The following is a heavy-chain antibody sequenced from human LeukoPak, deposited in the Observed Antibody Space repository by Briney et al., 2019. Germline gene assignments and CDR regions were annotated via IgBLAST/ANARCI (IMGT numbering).Heavy chain of an antibody. V-gene: IGHV4-30-4*01. CDR1: GGSFSGYY. Sequence: SETLSLTCAVYGGSFSGYYWSWIRQPPGKGLEWIGYIYYSGSTYYNPSLKSRVTISVDTSKNQFSLKLSSVTAADTAVYYCARESRLGFIGSSGYYIDYWGQGTLVTVSS. D-gene: IGHD3-22*01. CDR3: ARESRLGFIGSSGYYIDY. CDR2: IYYSGST. J-gene: IGHJ4*02.